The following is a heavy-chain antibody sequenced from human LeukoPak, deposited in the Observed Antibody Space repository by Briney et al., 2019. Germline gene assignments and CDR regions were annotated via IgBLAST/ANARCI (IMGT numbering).Heavy chain of an antibody. Sequence: SVKVSCKASGGTFSSYAISWVRQAPGQGLEWMGGIIPIFGTANYAQKFQGRVTITADESTSTAYMELSSLRSENTAVYYCARDPNTAMVNGGDYWGQGTLVTVSS. CDR1: GGTFSSYA. V-gene: IGHV1-69*01. J-gene: IGHJ4*02. CDR3: ARDPNTAMVNGGDY. CDR2: IIPIFGTA. D-gene: IGHD5-18*01.